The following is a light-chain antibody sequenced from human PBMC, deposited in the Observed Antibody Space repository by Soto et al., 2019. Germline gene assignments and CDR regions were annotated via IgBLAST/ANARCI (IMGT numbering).Light chain of an antibody. CDR3: QQCGSSST. V-gene: IGKV3-20*01. Sequence: IVLTKSPGTLSFSPGERATLSCRASQTFSNSFLSWFQQIPGQAPRLLIYGASMRATGIPDRFSGSGSGTDFTLTISRLEPEDFAVYYCQQCGSSSTFGQGTRLEIK. J-gene: IGKJ5*01. CDR1: QTFSNSF. CDR2: GAS.